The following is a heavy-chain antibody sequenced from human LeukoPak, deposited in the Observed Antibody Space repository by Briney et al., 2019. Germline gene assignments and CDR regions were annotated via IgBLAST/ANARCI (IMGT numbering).Heavy chain of an antibody. V-gene: IGHV3-9*01. D-gene: IGHD5-18*01. Sequence: PGRSLRLSCAASGFTFDDYAIHWVRQAPGEGLEWVSGITWNSGSIVYADSVKGRFTISRDNAKKSLYLQMNSLRAEDTALYCCAKDKGRGYSYLDYCGQGTLVTVSS. CDR3: AKDKGRGYSYLDY. J-gene: IGHJ4*02. CDR1: GFTFDDYA. CDR2: ITWNSGSI.